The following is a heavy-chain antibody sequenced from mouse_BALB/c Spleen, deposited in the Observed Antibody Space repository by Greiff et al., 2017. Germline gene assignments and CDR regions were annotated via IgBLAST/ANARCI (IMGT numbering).Heavy chain of an antibody. Sequence: VQLQQSGAELVRSGASVKLSCTASGFNIKDYYMHWVKQRPEQGLEWIGWIDPENGDTEYAPKFQGKATMTADTSSNTAYLQLSSLTSEDTAVYYCNADGKNGDYYAMDYWGQGTSVTVSS. CDR3: NADGKNGDYYAMDY. J-gene: IGHJ4*01. D-gene: IGHD2-1*01. CDR1: GFNIKDYY. CDR2: IDPENGDT. V-gene: IGHV14-4*02.